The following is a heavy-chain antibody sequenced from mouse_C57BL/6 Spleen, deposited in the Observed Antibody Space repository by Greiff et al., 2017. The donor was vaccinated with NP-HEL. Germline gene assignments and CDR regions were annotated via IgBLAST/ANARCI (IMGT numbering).Heavy chain of an antibody. Sequence: QVQLQQPGAELVKPGASVKLSCKASGYTFTSYWMHWVKQRPGQGLEWIGMIHPNSGSTNYNEKFKSKATLTLDKSSSTAYMQLSSLTSEDSAVYYCARSPSYDAYFDYWGQGTTLTVSS. J-gene: IGHJ2*01. CDR1: GYTFTSYW. D-gene: IGHD2-3*01. CDR2: IHPNSGST. V-gene: IGHV1-64*01. CDR3: ARSPSYDAYFDY.